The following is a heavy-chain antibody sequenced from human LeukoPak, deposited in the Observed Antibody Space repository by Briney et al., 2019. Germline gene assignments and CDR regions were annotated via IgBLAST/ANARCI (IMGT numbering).Heavy chain of an antibody. Sequence: GGSLRLSCAASGFTFSSYSMNWVRQAPGKGLEWVSYISSSSSTIYYADSVKGRFTISRDNAKNSLYLQMNSLRAEDTAVYYCARGASFLNGHFDYWGQGTLVTVSS. CDR3: ARGASFLNGHFDY. D-gene: IGHD1-1*01. CDR1: GFTFSSYS. CDR2: ISSSSSTI. J-gene: IGHJ4*02. V-gene: IGHV3-48*04.